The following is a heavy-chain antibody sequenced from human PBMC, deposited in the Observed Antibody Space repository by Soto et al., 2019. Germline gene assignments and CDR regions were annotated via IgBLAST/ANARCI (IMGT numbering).Heavy chain of an antibody. Sequence: EVQLLESGGGLVQPGGSLRLSCAASGFTFSSYAMSWVRQAPGKGLEWVSAISGSGGSTYYADSVKGRFAISRDNSKDTLDLKMNSLRAEDTAVDYCAKDVDCSSTSCYSLGRFDPWGQGTLVTVSS. D-gene: IGHD2-2*01. V-gene: IGHV3-23*01. J-gene: IGHJ5*02. CDR3: AKDVDCSSTSCYSLGRFDP. CDR2: ISGSGGST. CDR1: GFTFSSYA.